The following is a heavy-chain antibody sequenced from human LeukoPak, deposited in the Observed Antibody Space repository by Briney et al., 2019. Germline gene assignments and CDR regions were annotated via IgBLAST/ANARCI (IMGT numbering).Heavy chain of an antibody. Sequence: GGSLRLSCAASGFTFNNAWMNWVRQAPGKGLEWVGRIKTKTDGETTDYAAPVKGRFTISRDDSKNTLYLQMNSLKTEDTAVYYCTTGFFLGNYWGQGTLVTVSS. CDR1: GFTFNNAW. CDR2: IKTKTDGETT. V-gene: IGHV3-15*07. J-gene: IGHJ4*02. D-gene: IGHD3-3*01. CDR3: TTGFFLGNY.